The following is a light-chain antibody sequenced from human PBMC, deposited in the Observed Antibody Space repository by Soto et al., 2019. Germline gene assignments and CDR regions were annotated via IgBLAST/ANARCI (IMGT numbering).Light chain of an antibody. CDR3: LQYSKWPPLYT. J-gene: IGKJ2*01. CDR2: DAS. V-gene: IGKV3-15*01. Sequence: EIEMTQSPATLSVSLGERVTLSCRASQSVSSYLAWYQQKPGQAPRLLISDASTRATDIPDRFSGSGSGTDFTLTISSLQPPDLAVYYCLQYSKWPPLYTFGQGTKVEIK. CDR1: QSVSSY.